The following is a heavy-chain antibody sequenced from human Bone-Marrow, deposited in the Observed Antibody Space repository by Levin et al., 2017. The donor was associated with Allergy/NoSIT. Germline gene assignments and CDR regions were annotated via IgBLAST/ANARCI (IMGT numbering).Heavy chain of an antibody. J-gene: IGHJ4*02. CDR2: LNTYNGNT. D-gene: IGHD4-17*01. V-gene: IGHV1-18*01. CDR1: GYTFTDFG. Sequence: GESLKISCKTSGYTFTDFGIKWVRQAPGHGLEWMGWLNTYNGNTNYAQKFRGRVTMTTDTSTNTASMEVTSLRSDDTAVYFCARSAFGDHGDFWGQGTLVTVSS. CDR3: ARSAFGDHGDF.